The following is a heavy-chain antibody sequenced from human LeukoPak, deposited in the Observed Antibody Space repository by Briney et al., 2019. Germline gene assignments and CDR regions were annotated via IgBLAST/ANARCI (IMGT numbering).Heavy chain of an antibody. V-gene: IGHV1-18*04. Sequence: APVKVSCKASGYTFTSYGISWVRQAPGQGLEWMGWISAYNGNTNYAQKLQGRVTMTTDTSTSTAYMELRSLRSDDTAVYYCARSGLYSSSWYGWFDPWGQGTLVTVSS. CDR2: ISAYNGNT. J-gene: IGHJ5*02. CDR3: ARSGLYSSSWYGWFDP. CDR1: GYTFTSYG. D-gene: IGHD6-13*01.